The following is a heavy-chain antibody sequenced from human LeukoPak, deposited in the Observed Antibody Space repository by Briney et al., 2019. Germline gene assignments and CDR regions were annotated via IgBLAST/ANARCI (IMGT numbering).Heavy chain of an antibody. J-gene: IGHJ6*02. CDR2: ISSNGGST. CDR1: GFTFSSYA. Sequence: GGSLRLSCSASGFTFSSYAMHWVRQAPGKGLEYVSAISSNGGSTYYADSVKGRFTISRDNSKNTLYLQMSSLRAEDTAVYFCVRGYSFGPYGMDVWGQGTTVTVSS. D-gene: IGHD2-15*01. CDR3: VRGYSFGPYGMDV. V-gene: IGHV3-64D*09.